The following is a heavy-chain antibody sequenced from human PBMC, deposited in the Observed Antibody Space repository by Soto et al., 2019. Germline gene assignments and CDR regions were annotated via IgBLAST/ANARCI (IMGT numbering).Heavy chain of an antibody. CDR3: ARVLWFGELHWFDP. J-gene: IGHJ5*02. Sequence: PSETLSLTCTVSGGSIISGGYYWIWIRQHPGKGLEWIGYIYYSGSTYYNPSLKSRVTISVDTSKNQFSLKLSSVTAADTAVYYCARVLWFGELHWFDPWGQGTLVTVSS. CDR2: IYYSGST. V-gene: IGHV4-31*03. D-gene: IGHD3-10*01. CDR1: GGSIISGGYY.